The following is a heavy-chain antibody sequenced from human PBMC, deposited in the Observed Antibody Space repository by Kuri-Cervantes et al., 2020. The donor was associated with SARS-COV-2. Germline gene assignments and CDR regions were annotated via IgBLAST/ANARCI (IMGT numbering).Heavy chain of an antibody. Sequence: GESLKISCATSGFTFSNYAMTWIRQAPGKGLEWVSVISSGGGNTFYTGSVKGRFTISRDNSNNTLYLQMNSLRADDTAVYYCASEILDYWGQGTLVTVSS. CDR3: ASEILDY. J-gene: IGHJ4*02. CDR2: ISSGGGNT. V-gene: IGHV3-23*01. D-gene: IGHD5-24*01. CDR1: GFTFSNYA.